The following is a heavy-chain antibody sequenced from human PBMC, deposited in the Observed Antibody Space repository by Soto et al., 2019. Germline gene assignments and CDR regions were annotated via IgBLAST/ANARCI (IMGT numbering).Heavy chain of an antibody. D-gene: IGHD6-6*01. CDR3: ARDRSSSGERDHYYGMDV. Sequence: SETLSLTCTVSGGSISSYYWSWIRQPPGKGLEWIGYIYYSGSTNYNPSLKSRVTISVDTSKNQFSLKLSSVTAADTAVYYCARDRSSSGERDHYYGMDVWGQRTTVTVPS. CDR2: IYYSGST. V-gene: IGHV4-59*01. J-gene: IGHJ6*02. CDR1: GGSISSYY.